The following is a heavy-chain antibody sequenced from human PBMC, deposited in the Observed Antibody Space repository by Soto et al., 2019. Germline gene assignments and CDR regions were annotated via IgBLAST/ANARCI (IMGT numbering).Heavy chain of an antibody. CDR1: GFTFSSYD. CDR2: ISSNGGTT. Sequence: EVQLAESGGGMVQPGWSLRLSCVASGFTFSSYDMHWVRQAPGKGLEYVSSISSNGGTTYYGNSVKGRFTISRDNCKNTLYLQMGSLRAEDMAVYYCVRRVLGNYDDLGQGTLVTVSS. V-gene: IGHV3-64*01. D-gene: IGHD1-7*01. J-gene: IGHJ4*02. CDR3: VRRVLGNYDD.